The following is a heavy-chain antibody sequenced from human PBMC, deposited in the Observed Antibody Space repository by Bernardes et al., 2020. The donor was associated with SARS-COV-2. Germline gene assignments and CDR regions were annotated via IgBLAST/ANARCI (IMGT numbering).Heavy chain of an antibody. CDR2: INSGGVT. Sequence: GGSLRLSCVVSGYTPDIDAITWVPAAPRKRLEWVSTINSGGVTYYADSVKGRFTVSRDDSKNRIFLQMNSPRGEDTAQYYCAKDIRSGSDVLDGIFHWGQGAKVTVSS. CDR1: GYTPDIDA. V-gene: IGHV3-23*01. D-gene: IGHD3-3*01. CDR3: AKDIRSGSDVLDGIFH. J-gene: IGHJ4*02.